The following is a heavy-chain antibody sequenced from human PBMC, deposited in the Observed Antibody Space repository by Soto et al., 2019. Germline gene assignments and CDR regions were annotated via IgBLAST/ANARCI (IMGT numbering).Heavy chain of an antibody. V-gene: IGHV6-1*01. Sequence: KQSQTLSLTCAISGDSVSSNSAAWNWIRQSPSRGLEWLGRTYYRSKWYNDYAVSVKSRITINPDTSKNQFSLQLNSVTPEDTAVYYCARSGVDYGSGSYYNHNWFDPWGQGTLVTVSS. CDR3: ARSGVDYGSGSYYNHNWFDP. CDR2: TYYRSKWYN. J-gene: IGHJ5*02. D-gene: IGHD3-10*01. CDR1: GDSVSSNSAA.